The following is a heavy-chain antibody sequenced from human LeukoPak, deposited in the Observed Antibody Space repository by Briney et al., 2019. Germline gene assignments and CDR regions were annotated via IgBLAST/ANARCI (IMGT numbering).Heavy chain of an antibody. Sequence: SETLSLTCAVYGGSFSGYYWSWIRQPPGKGLEWIGDIYHSGTTNYNPSLKSRVTISVDRSKNQFSLKLSSVTAADTAVYYCATEYCSGGSCYSGFWYWGQGTLVTVSS. V-gene: IGHV4-34*01. CDR1: GGSFSGYY. D-gene: IGHD2-15*01. J-gene: IGHJ4*02. CDR3: ATEYCSGGSCYSGFWY. CDR2: IYHSGTT.